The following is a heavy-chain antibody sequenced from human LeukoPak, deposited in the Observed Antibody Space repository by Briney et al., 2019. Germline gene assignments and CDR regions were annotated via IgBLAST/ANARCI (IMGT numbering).Heavy chain of an antibody. V-gene: IGHV3-23*01. J-gene: IGHJ4*02. CDR1: GFTFSSYA. CDR2: ISNNGGTT. D-gene: IGHD3-10*01. CDR3: RSPPMVRGVIIDRDY. Sequence: PGGSLRLSCAASGFTFSSYAMSWVRQAPGKGLEWVSSISNNGGTTYYADSVKGRFTISRDNSKNTLYLQMNSLRAEDTAVYYCRSPPMVRGVIIDRDYWGQGTLVTVSS.